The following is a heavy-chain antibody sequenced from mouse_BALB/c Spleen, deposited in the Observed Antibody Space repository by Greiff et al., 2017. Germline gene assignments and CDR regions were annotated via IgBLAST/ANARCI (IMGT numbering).Heavy chain of an antibody. CDR1: GFSLSTSGMG. J-gene: IGHJ2*01. V-gene: IGHV8-12*01. Sequence: QVQLKESGPGLLQPSQTLSLTCSFSGFSLSTSGMGVSWLRQPSGKGLEWLAHIYWDDDKRYNPSLKSRLTISKDTSRNQVFLKITRVDTADTATYYCGRRERNWGLDYWGEGTTLTVSS. CDR3: GRRERNWGLDY. D-gene: IGHD4-1*01. CDR2: IYWDDDK.